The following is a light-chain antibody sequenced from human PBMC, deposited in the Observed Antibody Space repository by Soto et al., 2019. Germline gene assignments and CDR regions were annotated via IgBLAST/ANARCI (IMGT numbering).Light chain of an antibody. J-gene: IGKJ1*01. CDR2: GVS. Sequence: GARASLSCRASQSVRTNSLAWYQQRPGQAPRLLIYGVSSRAAGIPDRFSGSGSGTDFTLTISRLEPEDFAVYYCQQYGTSPRAFGQGTKVDIK. CDR3: QQYGTSPRA. V-gene: IGKV3-20*01. CDR1: QSVRTNS.